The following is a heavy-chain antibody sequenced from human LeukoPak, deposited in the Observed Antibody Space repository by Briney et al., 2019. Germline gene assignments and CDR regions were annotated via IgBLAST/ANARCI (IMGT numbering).Heavy chain of an antibody. CDR2: IYYSGSI. V-gene: IGHV4-59*08. D-gene: IGHD6-6*01. CDR3: ARVGIAALDYYYMDV. Sequence: SETLSLTCTVSGGSISTYYWSWIRQPPGKGLEWIGYIYYSGSINYNPSLKSRVTISVDTSKNQFSLKLISVTAADTAVYYCARVGIAALDYYYMDVWGKGTTVTVSS. CDR1: GGSISTYY. J-gene: IGHJ6*03.